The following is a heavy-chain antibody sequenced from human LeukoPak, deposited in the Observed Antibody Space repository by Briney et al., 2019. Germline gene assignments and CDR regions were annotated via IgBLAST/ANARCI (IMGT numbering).Heavy chain of an antibody. CDR2: RQPGNVS. Sequence: GRSLRLSCAVSGFTPSTHHMAWVPHAPGKGLEWVSVRQPGNVSYYTDSVTGRVTTSTDSSKNTLYLQMRDLRAEDTALYYCVRERDYDTYFGYWGQGALVIVSS. CDR3: VRERDYDTYFGY. J-gene: IGHJ4*02. D-gene: IGHD3-22*01. V-gene: IGHV3-53*01. CDR1: GFTPSTHH.